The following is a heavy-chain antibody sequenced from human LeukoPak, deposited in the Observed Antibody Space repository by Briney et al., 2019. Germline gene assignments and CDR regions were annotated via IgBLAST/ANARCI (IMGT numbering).Heavy chain of an antibody. Sequence: SSETLSLTCAVSGYSISSGYYWGWIRQPAGKGLEWIGRIYTSGSTNYNPSLKSRVTISVDTSKNQFSLKLSSVTAADTAVYYCARSYCSSTSCYRYYFDYWGQGTLVTVSS. CDR3: ARSYCSSTSCYRYYFDY. D-gene: IGHD2-2*01. V-gene: IGHV4-38-2*01. CDR2: IYTSGST. CDR1: GYSISSGYY. J-gene: IGHJ4*02.